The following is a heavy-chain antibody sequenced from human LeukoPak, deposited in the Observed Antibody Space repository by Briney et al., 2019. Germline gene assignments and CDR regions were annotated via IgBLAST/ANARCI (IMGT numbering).Heavy chain of an antibody. CDR1: GGSFSGGGYY. D-gene: IGHD5-12*01. Sequence: PSETLSLTCAVSGGSFSGGGYYWSWVRQLPGKGLEWIGSMYYGGDTYYNPSLTSRLTISADTSKSEFSVRLSSVTAADTAVYYCARVGYSGYDDRGAFDIWGQGTLVTVSS. V-gene: IGHV4-31*11. CDR3: ARVGYSGYDDRGAFDI. J-gene: IGHJ4*02. CDR2: MYYGGDT.